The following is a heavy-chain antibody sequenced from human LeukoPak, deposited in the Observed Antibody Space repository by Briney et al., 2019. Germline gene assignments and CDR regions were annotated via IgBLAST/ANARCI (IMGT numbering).Heavy chain of an antibody. J-gene: IGHJ6*03. V-gene: IGHV1-2*02. D-gene: IGHD2-15*01. CDR1: GYTFTGYY. CDR3: ARGYCSGGSCLGFYYYYMDV. CDR2: INPNSGGT. Sequence: GASVKVSCKASGYTFTGYYMHWVRQAPGQGLEWMGWINPNSGGTNYAQKLQGRVTMTRDTSISTAYMELSRLRSDDTAVYYCARGYCSGGSCLGFYYYYMDVWGKGTTVTVSS.